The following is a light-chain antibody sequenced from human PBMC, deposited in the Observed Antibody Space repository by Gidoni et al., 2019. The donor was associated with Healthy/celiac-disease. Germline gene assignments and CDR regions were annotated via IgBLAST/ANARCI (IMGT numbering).Light chain of an antibody. V-gene: IGLV2-14*01. Sequence: QSALTQPASVSWSPGQSITISCTGTSSDFGGYHYVSWYQQHPGKAPKLMIYEVSNRPSGVSNRFSGSKSGNTASLTISGLQAEDEADYYCSSYTSSSTRVFGGGTKLPVL. CDR1: SSDFGGYHY. CDR2: EVS. CDR3: SSYTSSSTRV. J-gene: IGLJ3*02.